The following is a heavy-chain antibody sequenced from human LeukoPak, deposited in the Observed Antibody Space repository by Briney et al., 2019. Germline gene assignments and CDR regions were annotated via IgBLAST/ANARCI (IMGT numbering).Heavy chain of an antibody. CDR2: MNPNSGNT. D-gene: IGHD1-20*01. V-gene: IGHV1-8*01. CDR3: ARGYDYNRNDDPSGY. CDR1: GYTFTSYD. J-gene: IGHJ4*02. Sequence: ASVKVSCKASGYTFTSYDINWVRQATGQGLEWMGWMNPNSGNTGYAQKFQGRVTMTRNTSISTAYMELSSLRSEDTAVYYCARGYDYNRNDDPSGYWGQGTLVTVSS.